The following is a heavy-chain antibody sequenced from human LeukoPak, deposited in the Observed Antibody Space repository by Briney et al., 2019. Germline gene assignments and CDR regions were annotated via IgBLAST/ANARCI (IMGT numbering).Heavy chain of an antibody. J-gene: IGHJ6*03. CDR2: IYPGDSDT. Sequence: GESLKISCKGSGYSFTSYWIGRVRQMPGKGLEWMGIIYPGDSDTRYSPSFQGQVTISADKSISTAYLQWSSLKASDTAMYYCAAYYDSSGYYYGKYYYYYMDVWGKGTTVTVSS. D-gene: IGHD3-22*01. V-gene: IGHV5-51*01. CDR3: AAYYDSSGYYYGKYYYYYMDV. CDR1: GYSFTSYW.